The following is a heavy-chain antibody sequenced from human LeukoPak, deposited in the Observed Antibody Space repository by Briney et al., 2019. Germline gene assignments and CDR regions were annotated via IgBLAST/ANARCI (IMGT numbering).Heavy chain of an antibody. V-gene: IGHV3-21*01. J-gene: IGHJ1*01. CDR1: GFTFSTYS. D-gene: IGHD2-2*01. Sequence: PGGSLRLSCAASGFTFSTYSMNWVRQAPGKGLEWVSSISSSSSYIYYADSLKGRFTISRDNAKNSLYLQMNSLRAEDTAVYYCARERGRYCSSPSCQGQIGFQHGGQGTLVTVSS. CDR2: ISSSSSYI. CDR3: ARERGRYCSSPSCQGQIGFQH.